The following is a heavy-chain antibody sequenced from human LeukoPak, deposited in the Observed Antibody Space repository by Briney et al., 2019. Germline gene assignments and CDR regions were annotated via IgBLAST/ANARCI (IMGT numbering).Heavy chain of an antibody. CDR1: GFTFSSYW. CDR2: IKQDGSEK. J-gene: IGHJ4*02. Sequence: GGSLRLSCAASGFTFSSYWMSWVRQGPGKGLEWVANIKQDGSEKYYVDSVKGRFTISRDNAKNSLYLQMNSLRAEDTAVYYCARALGGVIIFYFDYWGQGTLVTVSS. D-gene: IGHD3-3*01. CDR3: ARALGGVIIFYFDY. V-gene: IGHV3-7*01.